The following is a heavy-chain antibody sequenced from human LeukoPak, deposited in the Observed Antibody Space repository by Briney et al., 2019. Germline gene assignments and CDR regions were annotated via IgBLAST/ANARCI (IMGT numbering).Heavy chain of an antibody. D-gene: IGHD2-15*01. Sequence: GESLKISCKGSGYSFTSYWIGWVRQLPGKGLEWMGIIYPGDSDTRYSTSFQGQVTISADKSISTAYLQWSRLKASDTAMYYCARHRGGGDRSGGSCYSDYWGQGTLVTVSS. CDR3: ARHRGGGDRSGGSCYSDY. V-gene: IGHV5-51*01. CDR1: GYSFTSYW. CDR2: IYPGDSDT. J-gene: IGHJ4*02.